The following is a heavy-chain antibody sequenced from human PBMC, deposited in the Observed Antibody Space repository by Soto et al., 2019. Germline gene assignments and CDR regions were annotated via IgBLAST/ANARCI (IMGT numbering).Heavy chain of an antibody. Sequence: EVQLVESGGGLVQPGGSLRLSCAASGFTFSSYWMHWVRQAPGKGLVWVSRINSDGSSTSYADSVKGRFTISRDNAKNTLYLQMNSLRAEDTAVYYCARDPSSFLLDFWSGYSHFDYWGQGTLVTVSS. D-gene: IGHD3-3*01. CDR2: INSDGSST. CDR3: ARDPSSFLLDFWSGYSHFDY. CDR1: GFTFSSYW. V-gene: IGHV3-74*01. J-gene: IGHJ4*02.